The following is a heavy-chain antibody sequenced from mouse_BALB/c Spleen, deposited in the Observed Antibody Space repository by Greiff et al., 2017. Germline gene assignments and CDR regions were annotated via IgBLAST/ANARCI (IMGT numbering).Heavy chain of an antibody. CDR1: GFTFSSYA. V-gene: IGHV5-6-5*01. Sequence: EVKLMESGGGLVKPGGSLKLSCAASGFTFSSYAMSWVRQTPEKRLEWVASISSGGSTYYPDSVKGRFTISRDNARNILYLQMSSLRSEDTAMYYCARVDGSFAYWGQGTLVTVSA. CDR2: ISSGGST. D-gene: IGHD2-3*01. J-gene: IGHJ3*01. CDR3: ARVDGSFAY.